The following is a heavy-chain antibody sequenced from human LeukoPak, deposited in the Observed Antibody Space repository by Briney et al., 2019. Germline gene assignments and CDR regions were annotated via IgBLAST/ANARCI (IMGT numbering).Heavy chain of an antibody. CDR3: AREAGIDYYGSGSRGWFDP. CDR2: ISAYNGNT. J-gene: IGHJ5*02. V-gene: IGHV1-18*01. CDR1: GYTFTSYC. D-gene: IGHD3-10*01. Sequence: GASVKVSCKASGYTFTSYCISWVRQAPGQGLEWMGWISAYNGNTNYAQKLQGRVTMTTDTSTSTAYMELRSLRSDDTAVYYCAREAGIDYYGSGSRGWFDPWGQGTLVTVSS.